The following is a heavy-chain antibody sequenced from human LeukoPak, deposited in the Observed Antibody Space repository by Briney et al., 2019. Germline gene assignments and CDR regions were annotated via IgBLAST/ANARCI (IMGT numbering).Heavy chain of an antibody. J-gene: IGHJ6*03. D-gene: IGHD1-26*01. Sequence: GRSLRLSCAASGFTFSSYAMHWVRQAPGKGLEWVAFIRYDGSNKYYADSVKGRFTISRDNSKNTLYLQMNSLRAEDTAVYYCAKSGSGYYYYYMDVWGKGTTVTVSS. CDR2: IRYDGSNK. V-gene: IGHV3-30*02. CDR1: GFTFSSYA. CDR3: AKSGSGYYYYYMDV.